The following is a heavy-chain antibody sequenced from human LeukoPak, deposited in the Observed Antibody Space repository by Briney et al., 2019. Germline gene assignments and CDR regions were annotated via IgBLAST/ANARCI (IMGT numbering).Heavy chain of an antibody. D-gene: IGHD4-17*01. CDR1: GFNFGVFW. CDR3: ARETTVTFPDAFDI. Sequence: GGSLRLSCAASGFNFGVFWMSWVRQAPGRGLQWVASMNEGGSHIYYEDSVKGRFTISRDNARKSLFLQINSLRADDTAVYYCARETTVTFPDAFDIWGQGTMVTVSS. CDR2: MNEGGSHI. J-gene: IGHJ3*02. V-gene: IGHV3-7*03.